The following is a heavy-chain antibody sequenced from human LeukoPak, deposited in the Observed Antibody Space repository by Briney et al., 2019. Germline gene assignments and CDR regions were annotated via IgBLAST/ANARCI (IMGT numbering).Heavy chain of an antibody. CDR3: ARDPPYYDSSGRDDAFDI. Sequence: SDTLSLTCTVSGGSISSGGYYWSWIRKHPGKGLEWIEYIYYSGSTYYHPSLKSRVTISVDTSKNQLSMKLSSVTAADTAVYYCARDPPYYDSSGRDDAFDIWGQGTMVTVSS. CDR2: IYYSGST. J-gene: IGHJ3*02. V-gene: IGHV4-31*03. D-gene: IGHD3-22*01. CDR1: GGSISSGGYY.